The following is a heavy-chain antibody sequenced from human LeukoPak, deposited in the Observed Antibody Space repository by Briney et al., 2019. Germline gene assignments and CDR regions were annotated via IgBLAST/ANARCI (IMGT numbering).Heavy chain of an antibody. J-gene: IGHJ4*02. D-gene: IGHD4-17*01. CDR1: GYTSTSYA. V-gene: IGHV1-3*01. Sequence: SVKVSCKASGYTSTSYAMHWVRQAPGQRLEWMGWINAGNGNTKYSQKFQGRVTITRDTSASTAYMELSSLRSEDTAVYYCARDFRLRGFTFDYWGQGTLVTVSS. CDR2: INAGNGNT. CDR3: ARDFRLRGFTFDY.